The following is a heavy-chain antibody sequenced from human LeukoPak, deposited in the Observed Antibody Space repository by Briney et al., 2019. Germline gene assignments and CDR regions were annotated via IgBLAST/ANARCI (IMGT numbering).Heavy chain of an antibody. D-gene: IGHD6-13*01. CDR2: ISSSSSYI. CDR3: ATAGRSSTAAGTSDFDP. J-gene: IGHJ5*02. V-gene: IGHV3-21*01. Sequence: GGSLRLSCAASGFTFSSYSMNWVRQAPGKGLEWVSSISSSSSYIYYADSVKGRFTISRDNAKNPLYLQMNSLRAEDTAVYYCATAGRSSTAAGTSDFDPWGQGTLVTVSS. CDR1: GFTFSSYS.